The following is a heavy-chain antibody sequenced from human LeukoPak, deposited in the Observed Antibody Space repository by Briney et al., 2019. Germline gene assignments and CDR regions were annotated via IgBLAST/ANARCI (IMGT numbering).Heavy chain of an antibody. J-gene: IGHJ4*02. CDR3: ARDLGGNYYFDY. CDR1: GYTFTSYA. Sequence: GASAKVSCKASGYTFTSYAMHWVRQAPGQRLEWMGWINAGNGNTKYSQKFQGRVTITRDTSASTAYMELSSLRSEDTAVYYCARDLGGNYYFDYWGQGTLVTVSS. V-gene: IGHV1-3*01. D-gene: IGHD4-23*01. CDR2: INAGNGNT.